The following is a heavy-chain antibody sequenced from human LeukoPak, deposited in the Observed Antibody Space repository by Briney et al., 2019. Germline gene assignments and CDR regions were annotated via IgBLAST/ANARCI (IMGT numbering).Heavy chain of an antibody. CDR3: ARIYCSSTSCYSFIGYYYYGMDV. Sequence: SETLSLTCTVSGGSISSGGYYWSWIRQHPGKGLEWIGYIYDSGSTYYNPSLKSRVTISVDTSKNQFSLKLSSVTAADTAVYYCARIYCSSTSCYSFIGYYYYGMDVWGQGTTVTVSS. D-gene: IGHD2-2*01. J-gene: IGHJ6*02. V-gene: IGHV4-31*03. CDR1: GGSISSGGYY. CDR2: IYDSGST.